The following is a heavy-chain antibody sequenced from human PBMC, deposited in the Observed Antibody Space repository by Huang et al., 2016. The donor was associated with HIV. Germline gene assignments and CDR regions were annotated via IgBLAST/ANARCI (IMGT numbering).Heavy chain of an antibody. CDR3: ARVSTPPTVTHDY. J-gene: IGHJ4*02. Sequence: QVQLVQSGAEVKKPGASVKVSCKASGYTFTSYGISWVRPAPGQGLEWIGWISAYTGNTNDAQNLQGRVAMTTDTSTSTAYMELRSLRSDDTAVYYCARVSTPPTVTHDYWGQGTLVTVSS. D-gene: IGHD4-17*01. CDR1: GYTFTSYG. V-gene: IGHV1-18*01. CDR2: ISAYTGNT.